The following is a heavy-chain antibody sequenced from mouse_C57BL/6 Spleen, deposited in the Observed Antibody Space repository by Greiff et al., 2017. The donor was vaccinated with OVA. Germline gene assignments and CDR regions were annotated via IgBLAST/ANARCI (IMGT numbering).Heavy chain of an antibody. D-gene: IGHD3-2*02. Sequence: QVQLQQPGAELVMPGASVKLSCKASGYTFTSYWMHWVKQRPGQGLEWIGEIDPSDSYTNYNQKFKGKSTLTVDKSSSTAYMQLSSLTSVDSAVYYCAGGDSSGPYAMDYWGQGTSVTVSS. CDR2: IDPSDSYT. CDR1: GYTFTSYW. V-gene: IGHV1-69*01. CDR3: AGGDSSGPYAMDY. J-gene: IGHJ4*01.